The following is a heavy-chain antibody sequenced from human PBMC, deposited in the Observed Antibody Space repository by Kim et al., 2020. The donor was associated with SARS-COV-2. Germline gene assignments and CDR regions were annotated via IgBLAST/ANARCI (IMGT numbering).Heavy chain of an antibody. CDR1: GYTFTSYY. V-gene: IGHV1-46*01. Sequence: ASVKVSCKASGYTFTSYYMHWVRQAPGQGLEWMGIINPSGGSTSYAQKFQGRVTMTRDTSTSTVYMELSSLRSEDTAVYYCARDFRVYGSGSYYTDSYYSEGYWGQGTLVTVSS. CDR3: ARDFRVYGSGSYYTDSYYSEGY. D-gene: IGHD3-10*01. J-gene: IGHJ4*02. CDR2: INPSGGST.